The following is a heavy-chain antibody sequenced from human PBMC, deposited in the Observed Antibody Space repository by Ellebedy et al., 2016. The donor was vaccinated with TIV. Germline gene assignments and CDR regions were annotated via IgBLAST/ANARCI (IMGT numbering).Heavy chain of an antibody. CDR3: AEDGHGGWSV. V-gene: IGHV3-23*01. J-gene: IGHJ4*02. CDR1: GFTFRNYA. CDR2: VSGSGEKT. D-gene: IGHD6-19*01. Sequence: PGGSLRLSCAASGFTFRNYAMTWVRQAPGKRLEWVSVVSGSGEKTYYADSVKGRFTISRDNSKHTLDLQMNNVRAEDAAVYFCAEDGHGGWSVWGQGTLVTVSS.